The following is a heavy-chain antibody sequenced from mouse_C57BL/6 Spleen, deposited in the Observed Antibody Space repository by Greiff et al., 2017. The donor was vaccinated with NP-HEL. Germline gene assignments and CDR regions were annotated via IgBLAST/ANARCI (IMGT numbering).Heavy chain of an antibody. CDR1: GFTFSSYA. CDR3: ARDNYAMDY. Sequence: EVQGVESGGGLVKPGGSLKLSCAASGFTFSSYAMSWVRQTPEKRLEWVATISDGVSYTYYPDNVKGRFTISRDNAKNNLYLQMSHLKSEDTAMYYCARDNYAMDYWGQGTAVTVSS. J-gene: IGHJ4*01. CDR2: ISDGVSYT. V-gene: IGHV5-4*01.